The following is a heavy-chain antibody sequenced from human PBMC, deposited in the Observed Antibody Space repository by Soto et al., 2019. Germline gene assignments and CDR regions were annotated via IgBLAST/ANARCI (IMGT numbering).Heavy chain of an antibody. CDR2: IIPIFGTA. D-gene: IGHD3-22*01. J-gene: IGHJ6*02. Sequence: QVQLVQSGAEVKKPGSSVKVSCKASGGTFSSYAISWVRQAPGQGLEWMGGIIPIFGTANYAQKFQGRVTITADETTTTAYMELSSLRSADTDVYYCASGEYYDSSGYYYYYYYGMDVWGQGTTVTVSS. CDR3: ASGEYYDSSGYYYYYYYGMDV. V-gene: IGHV1-69*01. CDR1: GGTFSSYA.